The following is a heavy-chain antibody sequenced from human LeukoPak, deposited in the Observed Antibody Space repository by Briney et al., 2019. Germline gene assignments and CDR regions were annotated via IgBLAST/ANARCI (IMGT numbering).Heavy chain of an antibody. D-gene: IGHD4-17*01. CDR1: GPGSFIGYY. V-gene: IGHV4-34*01. J-gene: IGHJ4*02. CDR2: VNHNGIT. Sequence: LSETLSLTCAVSGPGSFIGYYWSWIRQPPGRGLEWIGEVNHNGITNYNPSLKSRLTISLGTSKNQFSLNSTSVTAADSAVYYCARGTLTTMTNVLFDYWDQGSLVSVSS. CDR3: ARGTLTTMTNVLFDY.